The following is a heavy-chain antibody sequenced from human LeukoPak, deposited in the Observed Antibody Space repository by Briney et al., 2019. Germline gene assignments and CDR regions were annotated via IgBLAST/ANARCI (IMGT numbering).Heavy chain of an antibody. Sequence: PGGSLRLSCAASGFTVSSNYMSRVRQAPGKGLEWVSVIYSGGSTYYADSVKGRFTISRDNSKNTLYLQMNSLRAEDTAVYYCARVAAAALGYYYYGMDVWGQGTTVTVSS. V-gene: IGHV3-66*01. CDR2: IYSGGST. D-gene: IGHD6-13*01. CDR1: GFTVSSNY. J-gene: IGHJ6*02. CDR3: ARVAAAALGYYYYGMDV.